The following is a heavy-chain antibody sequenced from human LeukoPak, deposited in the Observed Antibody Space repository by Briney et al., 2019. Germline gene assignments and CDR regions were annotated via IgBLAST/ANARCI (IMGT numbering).Heavy chain of an antibody. D-gene: IGHD3-3*01. V-gene: IGHV3-21*04. CDR3: ANLYDFWSGYYVY. CDR1: GFPFRSFS. J-gene: IGHJ4*02. CDR2: ISSSSTYI. Sequence: GGSLRLSCVASGFPFRSFSMNWVRQAPGKGLEWVSSISSSSTYIYYADSVKGRFTISRHKSKNTLYLQMNSLRAEDTAVYYCANLYDFWSGYYVYWGQGTLVTVSS.